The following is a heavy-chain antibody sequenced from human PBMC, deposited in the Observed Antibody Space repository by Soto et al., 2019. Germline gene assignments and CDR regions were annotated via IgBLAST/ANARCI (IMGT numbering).Heavy chain of an antibody. CDR3: ARGLGGGYSYGPAWFDP. J-gene: IGHJ5*02. CDR1: GYTFTSYG. D-gene: IGHD5-18*01. Sequence: VKLVQSGAGVKKPGASVKVSCKASGYTFTSYGISWVRQAPGQGLEWLGWISAYNGNTNYAQKRQGRVTMTTDTSTSTAYMELRSLRSDDTAVYYCARGLGGGYSYGPAWFDPWGQGTLVTVSS. V-gene: IGHV1-18*04. CDR2: ISAYNGNT.